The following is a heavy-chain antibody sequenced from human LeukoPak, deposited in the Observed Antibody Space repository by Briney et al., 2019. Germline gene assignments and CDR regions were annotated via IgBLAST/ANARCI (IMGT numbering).Heavy chain of an antibody. CDR1: GGSFSGYY. CDR3: ARAAAGNLDY. CDR2: INHSGST. V-gene: IGHV4-34*01. Sequence: PSETLSLTCAVYGGSFSGYYWSWIRQPPGKGLEWIGEINHSGSTNYNPSLKSRVTISVDTSKNQFSLKLSSVTAADTAVYYCARAAAGNLDYWGQGTLVTVSS. D-gene: IGHD6-13*01. J-gene: IGHJ4*02.